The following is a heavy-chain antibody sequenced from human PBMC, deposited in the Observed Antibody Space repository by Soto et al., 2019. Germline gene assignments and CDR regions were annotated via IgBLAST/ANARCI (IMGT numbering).Heavy chain of an antibody. J-gene: IGHJ3*02. CDR2: ISGSGGST. V-gene: IGHV3-23*01. Sequence: GGSLRLSCAASGFTFSSYAMSWVRQAPGKGLEWVSAISGSGGSTYYADSVKGRFTISRDNSKNTLYLQMNSLRAEDTAVYFCARKNRIVVVPAAKNDAFDIWGQGTMVTVSS. D-gene: IGHD2-2*01. CDR3: ARKNRIVVVPAAKNDAFDI. CDR1: GFTFSSYA.